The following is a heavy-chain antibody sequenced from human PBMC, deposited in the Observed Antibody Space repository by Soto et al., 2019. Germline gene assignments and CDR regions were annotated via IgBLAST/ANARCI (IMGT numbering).Heavy chain of an antibody. CDR2: ISGNGADT. D-gene: IGHD6-19*01. J-gene: IGHJ4*02. CDR3: AKDYGSSRYFFDY. Sequence: PGGSLRLSCAASGFTFINYAMSWVRQAPGEGLEWVSTISGNGADTHYADSVKGRFSISRDNSKNTLYIQMNSLRAEDTAVYYSAKDYGSSRYFFDYWGQGALVTVSS. CDR1: GFTFINYA. V-gene: IGHV3-23*01.